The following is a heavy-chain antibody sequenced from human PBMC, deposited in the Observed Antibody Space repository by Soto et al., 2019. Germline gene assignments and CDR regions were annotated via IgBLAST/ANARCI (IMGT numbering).Heavy chain of an antibody. CDR2: IYWDDDK. V-gene: IGHV2-5*02. CDR3: VRSIAGAGTLDA. Sequence: QITLKESGPTLVKPTQTLTLTCTFSGLSLSTSGVGVGWIRQPPGKDLEWLALIYWDDDKRYSPSLKSRLTINNDTYKNQEGLTMTNMDAVYTATYYCVRSIAGAGTLDAWGQVTLVTVGS. J-gene: IGHJ5*02. D-gene: IGHD6-19*01. CDR1: GLSLSTSGVG.